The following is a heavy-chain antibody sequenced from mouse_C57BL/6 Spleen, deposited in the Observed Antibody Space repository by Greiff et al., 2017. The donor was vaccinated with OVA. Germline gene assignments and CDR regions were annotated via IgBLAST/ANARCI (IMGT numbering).Heavy chain of an antibody. CDR3: ARDHYYGSSPFDY. J-gene: IGHJ2*01. D-gene: IGHD1-1*01. Sequence: VQLQQSGPELVKPGDSVKISCKASGYSFTGYFMNWVMQSHGKSLEWIGRINPYNGDTFYNQKFKGKATWTVDKSSSTAHMELRSLTSEDSAVYYCARDHYYGSSPFDYWGQGTTLTVSS. CDR1: GYSFTGYF. CDR2: INPYNGDT. V-gene: IGHV1-20*01.